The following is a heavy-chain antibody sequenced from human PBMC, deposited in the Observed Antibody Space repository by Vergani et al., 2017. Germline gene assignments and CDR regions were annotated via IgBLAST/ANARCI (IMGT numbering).Heavy chain of an antibody. CDR2: IGVSDNSI. CDR1: GFTFSAYS. V-gene: IGHV3-48*01. Sequence: DVRLVESGGGVVQPGGSLRLSCAASGFTFSAYSMNWVRQTPGKGLEWISYIGVSDNSIYYADSVMGRFAISRDNARNLLFLQMNSLRADDSALYXCVRDPDYSTFDSWGQGTLVTVS. J-gene: IGHJ4*02. D-gene: IGHD4-11*01. CDR3: VRDPDYSTFDS.